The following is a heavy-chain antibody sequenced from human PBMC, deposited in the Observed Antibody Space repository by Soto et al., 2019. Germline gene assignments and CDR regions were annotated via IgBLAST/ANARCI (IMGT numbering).Heavy chain of an antibody. D-gene: IGHD3-9*01. CDR1: GFTFSSYA. CDR3: AKDGYLDTYYFDY. J-gene: IGHJ4*02. CDR2: ISYDGISK. V-gene: IGHV3-30-3*01. Sequence: QVQLVESGGGVVQPGSSLRLSCAASGFTFSSYAMHWVRQAPGKGLEWVAVISYDGISKHYADSVKGRFSISRDDSENTLYVQMNSLRAEDTALYYCAKDGYLDTYYFDYWGQGTLVTVSS.